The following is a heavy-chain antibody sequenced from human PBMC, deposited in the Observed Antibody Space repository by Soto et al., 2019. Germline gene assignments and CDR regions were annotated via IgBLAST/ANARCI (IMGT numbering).Heavy chain of an antibody. CDR3: ARSPHYGTYF. CDR1: GYSFTSYW. J-gene: IGHJ6*02. V-gene: IGHV5-51*01. CDR2: IYPGDSDT. Sequence: WESLKISCKGSGYSFTSYWIGWVRQMPGKGLEWMGIIYPGDSDTRYSPSFQGQVTISADKSISTAYLQWSSLKSSATAMNYCARSPHYGTYFCGQGTTHAVTS.